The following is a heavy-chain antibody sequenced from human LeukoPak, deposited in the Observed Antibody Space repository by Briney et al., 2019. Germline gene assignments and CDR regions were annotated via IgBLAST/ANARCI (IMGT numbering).Heavy chain of an antibody. CDR3: ARLTEVYEVASYHYYGMDV. CDR1: GGSISSGSYY. Sequence: SETLSLTCIVSGGSISSGSYYWGWIRQPPGKGLEWIASIYYGGSTYYNPSLKSRVTISVDTSRNQFSLRLTSVTAADTAVYYCARLTEVYEVASYHYYGMDVWGQGTTVSVSS. J-gene: IGHJ6*02. CDR2: IYYGGST. D-gene: IGHD5/OR15-5a*01. V-gene: IGHV4-39*01.